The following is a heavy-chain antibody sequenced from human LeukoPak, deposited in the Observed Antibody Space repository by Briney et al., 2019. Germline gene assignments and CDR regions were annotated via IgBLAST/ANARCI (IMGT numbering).Heavy chain of an antibody. CDR2: INPNSGGT. Sequence: ASVKVSCKASGYTFTGYYMHWVRQAPGQGLEWMGWINPNSGGTNYAQKLQGRVTMTRDTSISTAYMELSRLRFDDTAVYYCARDREGSGWIYYYYGMDVWGQGTTVTVSS. V-gene: IGHV1-2*02. CDR1: GYTFTGYY. D-gene: IGHD6-19*01. J-gene: IGHJ6*02. CDR3: ARDREGSGWIYYYYGMDV.